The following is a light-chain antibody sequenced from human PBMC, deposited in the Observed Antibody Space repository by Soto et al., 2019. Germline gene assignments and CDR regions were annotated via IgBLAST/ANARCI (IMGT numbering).Light chain of an antibody. CDR2: GAS. J-gene: IGKJ3*01. V-gene: IGKV3-20*01. CDR1: QSVSSSY. Sequence: EIVLTQSPGTLSLSPGERATLSCRASQSVSSSYLAWYQQKPGQAPRLLIYGASSRATGIQDRFSGSASGTDFTLTISRLEPEDFAVYYCQQYGSSRFTFGPGTKVDI. CDR3: QQYGSSRFT.